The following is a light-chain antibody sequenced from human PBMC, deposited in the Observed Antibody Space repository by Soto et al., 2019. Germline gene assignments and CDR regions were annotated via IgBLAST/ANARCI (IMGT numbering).Light chain of an antibody. Sequence: EIVLTQSPGTLSLSPGERATLSCRASQSVSSGYLAWYQQKPGQAPRLLIYGASSRATGIPDRFSGSGSGSDFTLTISRLESEDFAVYYCQQRSNWPPENTFGQGTKLEIK. J-gene: IGKJ2*01. CDR2: GAS. V-gene: IGKV3D-20*02. CDR3: QQRSNWPPENT. CDR1: QSVSSGY.